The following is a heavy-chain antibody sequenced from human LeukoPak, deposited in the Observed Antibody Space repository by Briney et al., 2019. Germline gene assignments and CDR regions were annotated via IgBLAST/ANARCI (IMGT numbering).Heavy chain of an antibody. Sequence: SETLSLTCTVSGGSISSYYWSWIRQPPGKGLEWIGYIYYSGSTNYNPSLKSRVTISVDTSKNQFSLKLSSVTAADTAVYYCARDYCSGGSCYSVAFDIWGQGTMVTVSS. CDR3: ARDYCSGGSCYSVAFDI. CDR2: IYYSGST. CDR1: GGSISSYY. J-gene: IGHJ3*02. D-gene: IGHD2-15*01. V-gene: IGHV4-59*01.